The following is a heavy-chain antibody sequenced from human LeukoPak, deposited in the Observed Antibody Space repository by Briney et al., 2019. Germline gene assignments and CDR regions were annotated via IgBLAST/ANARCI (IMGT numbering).Heavy chain of an antibody. D-gene: IGHD6-13*01. CDR3: ARGEQQLVGPYYFDY. V-gene: IGHV1-69*13. J-gene: IGHJ4*03. Sequence: SVKVSCKASGGTFSSYAISWVRQAPGQGLEWMGGIIPIFGTANYAQKFQGRVTITADESTSTAYMELSSLRSEDTAVYYCARGEQQLVGPYYFDYWGQGTTVTVSS. CDR1: GGTFSSYA. CDR2: IIPIFGTA.